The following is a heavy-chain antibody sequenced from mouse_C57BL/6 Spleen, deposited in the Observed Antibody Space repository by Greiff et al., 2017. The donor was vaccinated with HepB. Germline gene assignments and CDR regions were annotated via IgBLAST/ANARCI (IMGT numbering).Heavy chain of an antibody. Sequence: QVQLKQSGPELVKPGASVKISCKASGYSFTSYYIHWVKQRPGQGLEWIGWIYPGSGNTKYNEKFKGKATLTADTSSSTAYMQLSSLTSEESAVYYCARGNDGYYPFAYWGQGTLVTVSA. CDR1: GYSFTSYY. CDR3: ARGNDGYYPFAY. D-gene: IGHD2-3*01. J-gene: IGHJ3*01. V-gene: IGHV1-66*01. CDR2: IYPGSGNT.